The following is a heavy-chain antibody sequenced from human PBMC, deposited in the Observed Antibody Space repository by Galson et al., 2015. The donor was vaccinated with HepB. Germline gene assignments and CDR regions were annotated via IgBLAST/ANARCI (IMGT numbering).Heavy chain of an antibody. Sequence: LSLTCTVSGGSISSYYWSWIRQPPGKGLEWIGYIYYSGSTNYNPSLKSRVTISVDTSKNQFSLKLSSVTAADTAVYYCARSWYGQQLGRIDYWGQGTLVTVSS. CDR3: ARSWYGQQLGRIDY. J-gene: IGHJ4*02. V-gene: IGHV4-59*08. D-gene: IGHD6-13*01. CDR1: GGSISSYY. CDR2: IYYSGST.